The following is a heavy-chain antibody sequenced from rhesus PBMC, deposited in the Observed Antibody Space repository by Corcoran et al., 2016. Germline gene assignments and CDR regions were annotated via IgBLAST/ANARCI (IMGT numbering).Heavy chain of an antibody. Sequence: QVRLQESGPGLVKPSETLPLTCVVSGTSINNNYWNWIRQAPGKGLEWIGRIYGSSESSDYTPSLKSRVTISIDTSKNQLSLKLLSLTAADTAVYYCAKSFNNFNRFDVWGAGVLVTVSS. CDR1: GTSINNNY. V-gene: IGHV4S2*01. J-gene: IGHJ5-1*01. D-gene: IGHD3-3*01. CDR2: IYGSSESS. CDR3: AKSFNNFNRFDV.